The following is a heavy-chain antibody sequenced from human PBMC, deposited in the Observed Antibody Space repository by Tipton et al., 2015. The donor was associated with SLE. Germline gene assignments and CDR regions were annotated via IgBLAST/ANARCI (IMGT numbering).Heavy chain of an antibody. V-gene: IGHV3-30*04. CDR2: ISFDGSNT. J-gene: IGHJ4*02. D-gene: IGHD5-24*01. Sequence: RSLRLSCAASGFIFRSHAMHRVRQAPGKGLEWVAVISFDGSNTHYADSVKGRFTISRDNSKNTLYLQMNSLSAEDAAVYYCVGDAADGYNSIWDYWGQGTLVTVSS. CDR1: GFIFRSHA. CDR3: VGDAADGYNSIWDY.